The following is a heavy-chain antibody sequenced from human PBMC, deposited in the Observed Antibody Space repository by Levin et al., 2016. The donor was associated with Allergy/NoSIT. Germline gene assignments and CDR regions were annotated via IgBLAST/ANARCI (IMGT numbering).Heavy chain of an antibody. J-gene: IGHJ6*02. Sequence: SETLSLTCTVSGDSIRNTDYYWTWVRQTPAQGLEWIGNIDYSGSTYYNPSLESRLTISIDTSKNQFSLRLNSVTAADTAVYSCAREGPYYYGFDVWGQGTTVTVS. CDR3: AREGPYYYGFDV. CDR2: IDYSGST. CDR1: GDSIRNTDYY. V-gene: IGHV4-30-4*01.